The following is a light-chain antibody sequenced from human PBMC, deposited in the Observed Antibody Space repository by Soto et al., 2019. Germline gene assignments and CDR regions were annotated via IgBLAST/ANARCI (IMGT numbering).Light chain of an antibody. Sequence: EIVMTQSPATLSVSPGERATLSCRASESVSSTLAWYHQKPGQAPRLLIYAASTRATGVPARFSGSGSGTDFTLTINSLQSEDYGVYFCQQYTHWPPLTFGGGTKVEIK. CDR3: QQYTHWPPLT. CDR2: AAS. V-gene: IGKV3D-15*01. CDR1: ESVSST. J-gene: IGKJ4*01.